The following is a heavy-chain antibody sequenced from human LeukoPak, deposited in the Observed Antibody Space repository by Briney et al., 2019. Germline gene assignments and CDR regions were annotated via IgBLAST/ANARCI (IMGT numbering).Heavy chain of an antibody. J-gene: IGHJ3*02. V-gene: IGHV4-59*01. CDR1: GGSISSYY. CDR2: IYYGGST. Sequence: SETLSLTCTVPGGSISSYYWSWIRQPPGKGLEWIGYIYYGGSTNYNPSLKSRVTISVDTSKNQFSLKLSSVTAADTAVYYCARDLNDAFDIWGQGTMVTVSS. CDR3: ARDLNDAFDI.